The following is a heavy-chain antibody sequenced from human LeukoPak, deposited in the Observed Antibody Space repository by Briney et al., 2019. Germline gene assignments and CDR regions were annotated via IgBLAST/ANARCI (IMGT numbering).Heavy chain of an antibody. Sequence: GRSLRLSCAASGFTFSSYGMHWVRQAPGKGLEWVAVIWYDGSNKYYVDSVKGRFTISRDNSKNTLYLQMNSLRAEDTAVYYCARGNYGMDVWGQGTTVTVSS. CDR3: ARGNYGMDV. J-gene: IGHJ6*02. CDR1: GFTFSSYG. CDR2: IWYDGSNK. V-gene: IGHV3-33*01.